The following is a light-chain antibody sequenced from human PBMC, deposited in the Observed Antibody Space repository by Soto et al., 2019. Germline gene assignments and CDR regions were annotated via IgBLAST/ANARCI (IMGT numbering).Light chain of an antibody. Sequence: QSVLTQPASMSGSPGQSITISCTGTSSDIGGYNYISWYQQLPGKAPKFIIYDVRNRPSGVSNRFSGSRSGNTASLTISGLQAEDEADYCCSSYTSSSTVIFGGGTKLTVL. CDR1: SSDIGGYNY. V-gene: IGLV2-14*01. CDR3: SSYTSSSTVI. CDR2: DVR. J-gene: IGLJ2*01.